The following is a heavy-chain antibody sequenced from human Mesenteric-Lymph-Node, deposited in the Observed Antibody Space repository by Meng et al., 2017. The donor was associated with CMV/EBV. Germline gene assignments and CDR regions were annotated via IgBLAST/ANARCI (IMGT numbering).Heavy chain of an antibody. CDR3: ARTWELQRSGGYYFDY. V-gene: IGHV1-8*03. J-gene: IGHJ4*02. CDR2: MNPNSGNT. Sequence: ASVKVSCKASGYTFTSYDINWVRQATGQGLEWMGWMNPNSGNTGYAQKFQGRVTITRNTSISTAYMELSSLRSDDTAVYYCARTWELQRSGGYYFDYWGQGTPVTVSS. CDR1: GYTFTSYD. D-gene: IGHD1-7*01.